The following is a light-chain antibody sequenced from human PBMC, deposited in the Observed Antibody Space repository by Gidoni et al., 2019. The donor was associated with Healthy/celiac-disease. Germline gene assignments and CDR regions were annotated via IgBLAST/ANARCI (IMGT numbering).Light chain of an antibody. J-gene: IGKJ1*01. V-gene: IGKV1-39*01. CDR3: QQSYTTLTWT. CDR1: QSISSY. CDR2: AAS. Sequence: DIQMTQSPSSLSAAVGDRVTITCRASQSISSYLNWYQQKPGKAPKRLIYAASSLQSGVPSRFSGSGSGTDFTLTISSRQPEDFATYYCQQSYTTLTWTFGQGTKVEIK.